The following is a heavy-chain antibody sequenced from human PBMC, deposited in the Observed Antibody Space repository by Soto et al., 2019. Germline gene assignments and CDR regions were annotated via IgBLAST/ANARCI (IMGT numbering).Heavy chain of an antibody. CDR3: ADPVPAPTQYAACNTDACVPALKRTRV. J-gene: IGHJ6*01. D-gene: IGHD2-2*01. Sequence: GGSLRLSCVASGFTFSYYTMSCVRQAPGTGLEWVSGISNSGDTIYYADSVKGRFTISRDNFKNTLYLQMNSLRADDTAVYYWADPVPAPTQYAACNTDACVPALKRTRVW. CDR1: GFTFSYYT. V-gene: IGHV3-23*01. CDR2: ISNSGDTI.